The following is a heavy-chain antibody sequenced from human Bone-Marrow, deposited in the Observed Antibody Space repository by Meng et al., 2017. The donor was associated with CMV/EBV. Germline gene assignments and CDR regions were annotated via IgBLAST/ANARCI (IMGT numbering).Heavy chain of an antibody. Sequence: GESLKISCAASGSTFSSYWMHWVRQAPGKGLVWVSRINSDGSSTSYADSVKGRFTISRDNAKNTLYLQMNSLRAEDTAVYYCAREILGYSSSPDYWGQGTLVTVSS. CDR2: INSDGSST. V-gene: IGHV3-74*01. J-gene: IGHJ4*02. CDR1: GSTFSSYW. D-gene: IGHD6-13*01. CDR3: AREILGYSSSPDY.